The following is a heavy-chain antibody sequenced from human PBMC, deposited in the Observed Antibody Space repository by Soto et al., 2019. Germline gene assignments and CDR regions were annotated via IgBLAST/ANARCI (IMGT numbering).Heavy chain of an antibody. CDR2: IIPIFGTA. V-gene: IGHV1-69*13. D-gene: IGHD1-26*01. Sequence: SVKVSCKASGGTFSSYAISWVRQAPGQGLEWMGGIIPIFGTANYAQKFQGRVTITADESTSTAYMELSSLRSEDTAVYYCARARLVVGATNDAFHIWGQGTMVTVSS. CDR1: GGTFSSYA. J-gene: IGHJ3*02. CDR3: ARARLVVGATNDAFHI.